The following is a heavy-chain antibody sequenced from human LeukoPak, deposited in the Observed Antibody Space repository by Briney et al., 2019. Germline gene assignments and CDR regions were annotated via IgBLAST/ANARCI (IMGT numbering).Heavy chain of an antibody. D-gene: IGHD5-12*01. CDR1: GFTFSSCI. V-gene: IGHV3-21*01. Sequence: GGPLRLSCAASGFTFSSCIMNWVRQAPGKGLEWVSSISSSSSYIYYADSVKGRFTISRDNAKNSLYLQMNSLRAEDTAVYYCARVLGYSGYDLVDYWGQGTLVTVSS. J-gene: IGHJ4*02. CDR3: ARVLGYSGYDLVDY. CDR2: ISSSSSYI.